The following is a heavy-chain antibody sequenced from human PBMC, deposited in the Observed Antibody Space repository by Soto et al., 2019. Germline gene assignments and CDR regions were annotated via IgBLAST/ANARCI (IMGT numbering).Heavy chain of an antibody. CDR2: ISSSGGNT. CDR1: GFTFSSYA. V-gene: IGHV3-23*01. D-gene: IGHD3-16*01. CDR3: AKPLRGGSMYDGFHI. Sequence: EVQLLESGGGLVQPGESLRLSCAVSGFTFSSYALSWVRQAPGKGLEWVSGISSSGGNTFYVDSVKGRFTISRDNSKNTLYLQLDNLRAEDTAVFYCAKPLRGGSMYDGFHIWGQGTMVTVSS. J-gene: IGHJ3*02.